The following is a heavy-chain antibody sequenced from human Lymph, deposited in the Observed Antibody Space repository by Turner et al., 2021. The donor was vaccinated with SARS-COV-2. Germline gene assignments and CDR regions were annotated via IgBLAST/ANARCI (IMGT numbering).Heavy chain of an antibody. CDR2: INPNSGGT. Sequence: QVQLVQSGAEVKKPGASVKVSCKASGYTFTGSYMHWVRQAPGQGLEWMGWINPNSGGTNYAQKVQGRVTMTRDTYISAAYMELSRLRSDDTAVYYCARDVERYNDFWSGYSGGYGMDVWGQGTTVTVSS. V-gene: IGHV1-2*02. D-gene: IGHD3-3*01. CDR1: GYTFTGSY. J-gene: IGHJ6*02. CDR3: ARDVERYNDFWSGYSGGYGMDV.